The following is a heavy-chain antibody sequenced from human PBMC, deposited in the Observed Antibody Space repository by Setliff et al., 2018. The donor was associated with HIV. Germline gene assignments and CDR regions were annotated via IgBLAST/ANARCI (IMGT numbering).Heavy chain of an antibody. Sequence: SVKVSCKASRGTFTSYAFSWVRQAPGQGLEWMGGIIAILGIPSYAQKFQGRVTITADKSTNTAYMELKSLRSEDTAVYYCATGILGYCSGGSCYSERPHYDYWGQGTLVTVSS. V-gene: IGHV1-69*10. D-gene: IGHD2-15*01. CDR3: ATGILGYCSGGSCYSERPHYDY. CDR1: RGTFTSYA. CDR2: IIAILGIP. J-gene: IGHJ4*02.